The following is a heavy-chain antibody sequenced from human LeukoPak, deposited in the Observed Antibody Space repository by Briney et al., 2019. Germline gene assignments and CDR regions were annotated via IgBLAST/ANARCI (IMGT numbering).Heavy chain of an antibody. CDR3: AGVRGSWEGYFDY. D-gene: IGHD6-13*01. V-gene: IGHV1-69*05. CDR2: ILPLFVTP. Sequence: SVKVSCKASGGTFSNYAVSWVRQAPGQGLERMGGILPLFVTPSYAQKFQGRVTITTDESMTTAYMDLSSLRSEDTAVYYCAGVRGSWEGYFDYWGQGTRVTVSS. J-gene: IGHJ4*02. CDR1: GGTFSNYA.